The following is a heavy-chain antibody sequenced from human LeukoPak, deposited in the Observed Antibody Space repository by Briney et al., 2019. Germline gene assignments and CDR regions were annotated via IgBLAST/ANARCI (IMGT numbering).Heavy chain of an antibody. V-gene: IGHV4-30-2*01. CDR1: GGSISSGDYS. Sequence: SETLSLTCAVSGGSISSGDYSWSWIRQPPGKGLEWIGYIFQSGSTYYNPSLKSRVTISVDRSKNQFSLKLSSVTAADTAVYYCDRVGSDWNDVRYNWCDPWGQGTLVTVSS. J-gene: IGHJ5*02. CDR2: IFQSGST. D-gene: IGHD1-1*01. CDR3: DRVGSDWNDVRYNWCDP.